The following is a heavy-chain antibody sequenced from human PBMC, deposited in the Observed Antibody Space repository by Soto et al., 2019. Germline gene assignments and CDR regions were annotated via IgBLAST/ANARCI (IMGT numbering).Heavy chain of an antibody. CDR1: GGSISTSGYF. CDR2: IYYSGST. V-gene: IGHV4-39*01. CDR3: AKARAQYYDFWSGYPVDY. J-gene: IGHJ4*02. D-gene: IGHD3-3*01. Sequence: SETLSLTCTVSGGSISTSGYFWGWIRQPPGKGLEWIGTIYYSGSTYYNPSLKSRVTISVDTSKNQFSLKLSSVTAADTAVYYCAKARAQYYDFWSGYPVDYWGQGTLVTVSS.